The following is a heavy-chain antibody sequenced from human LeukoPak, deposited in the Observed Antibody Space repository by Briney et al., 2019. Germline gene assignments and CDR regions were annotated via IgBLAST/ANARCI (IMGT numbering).Heavy chain of an antibody. CDR3: AGIPVFGVVLHQEPV. Sequence: SVKVSCKASGGAFSSYAISWVRQAPGQGLEWMGVFIPVLGTANSTQNFQDRVSITADISTHTVYMELSSLKSEDTAVYFCAGIPVFGVVLHQEPVWGKGTTVTVSS. CDR2: FIPVLGTA. CDR1: GGAFSSYA. V-gene: IGHV1-69*10. J-gene: IGHJ6*04. D-gene: IGHD2-8*01.